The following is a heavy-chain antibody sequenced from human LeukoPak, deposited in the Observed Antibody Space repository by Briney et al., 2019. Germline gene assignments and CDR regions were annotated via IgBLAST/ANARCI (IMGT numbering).Heavy chain of an antibody. Sequence: SQTLSLTCTVSGDSISSGDHYWSWIRQPPGKGLEWIGYIRYSGSTYYNPSVKSRVIISVAMSKNQFSLSLDSLTAADSAVYYCARAAADTNSWYYFDYWGQGTLVTVSS. CDR2: IRYSGST. CDR1: GDSISSGDHY. V-gene: IGHV4-30-4*01. D-gene: IGHD2/OR15-2a*01. CDR3: ARAAADTNSWYYFDY. J-gene: IGHJ4*02.